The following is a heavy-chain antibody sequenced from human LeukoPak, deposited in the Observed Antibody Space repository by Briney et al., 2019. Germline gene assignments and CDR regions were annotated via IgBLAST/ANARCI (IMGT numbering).Heavy chain of an antibody. Sequence: GESLKISCQGSGSSFTNFWIAWVRQLPGKGLEWMGIIDPGDSDTRTSPSFQGQVTISADKSITTAYLQWSSLKASDSAMYYCGRSGYNGYELDYGGQGTLVTVSS. J-gene: IGHJ4*02. CDR3: GRSGYNGYELDY. CDR1: GSSFTNFW. D-gene: IGHD5-12*01. CDR2: IDPGDSDT. V-gene: IGHV5-51*01.